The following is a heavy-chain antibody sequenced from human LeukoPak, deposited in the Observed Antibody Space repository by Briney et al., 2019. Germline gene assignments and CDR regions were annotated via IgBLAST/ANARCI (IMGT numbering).Heavy chain of an antibody. CDR1: GFTFCDYY. CDR2: ISSSGSTL. J-gene: IGHJ4*02. CDR3: AKVLAYYFDY. V-gene: IGHV3-11*01. Sequence: GGSLRLSCAASGFTFCDYYMSWIRQAPGQELEWVSYISSSGSTLYYADSVKGRITISRDNAKNSLYLQMNSLRAEDTAVYYCAKVLAYYFDYWGQGTLVTVSS.